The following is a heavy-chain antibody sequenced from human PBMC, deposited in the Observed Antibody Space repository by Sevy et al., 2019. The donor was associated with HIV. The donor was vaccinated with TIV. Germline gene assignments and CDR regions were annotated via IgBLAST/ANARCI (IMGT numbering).Heavy chain of an antibody. V-gene: IGHV3-20*04. CDR1: GFTFDDYG. J-gene: IGHJ4*02. CDR2: INWNGGST. CDR3: ARGAIVVTAPRYFDY. D-gene: IGHD2-21*02. Sequence: GGSLRLSCAASGFTFDDYGMSWVRQAPGKGLQWVSGINWNGGSTDYADSVKGRFTISRDNAKTCAYVQVNSLRAEDTALYYCARGAIVVTAPRYFDYWGQGTLVTVSS.